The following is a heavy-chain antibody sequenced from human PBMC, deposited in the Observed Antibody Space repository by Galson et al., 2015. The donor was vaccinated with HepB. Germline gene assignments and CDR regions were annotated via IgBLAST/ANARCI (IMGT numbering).Heavy chain of an antibody. CDR3: ARDCSGGSCYQSDYYYGMDV. D-gene: IGHD2-15*01. V-gene: IGHV1-69*13. J-gene: IGHJ6*02. CDR2: IIPIFGTA. Sequence: SVKVSCKASGGTFSSYAISWVRQAPGQGLEWMGGIIPIFGTANYAQKFQGRVTITADESTSTAYMELSSLRSEDTAVYYCARDCSGGSCYQSDYYYGMDVWGQGTTVTVSS. CDR1: GGTFSSYA.